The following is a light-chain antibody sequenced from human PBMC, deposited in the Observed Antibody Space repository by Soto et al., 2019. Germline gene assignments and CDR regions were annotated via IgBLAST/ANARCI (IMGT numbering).Light chain of an antibody. CDR3: QQHNSYPLT. V-gene: IGKV1-5*03. Sequence: DIQMTQSPSTLSASVGDRVTIACRASQSISSWLAWYQQKPGKAPKLLIYKAFSLESGVPSRFSGSGSGTEFTLTISSLQPDDFATYYCQQHNSYPLTFGGGNKVEIK. CDR1: QSISSW. CDR2: KAF. J-gene: IGKJ4*01.